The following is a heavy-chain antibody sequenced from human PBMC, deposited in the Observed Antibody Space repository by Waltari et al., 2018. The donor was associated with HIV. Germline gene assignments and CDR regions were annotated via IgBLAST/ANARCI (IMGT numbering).Heavy chain of an antibody. J-gene: IGHJ3*02. V-gene: IGHV5-51*01. D-gene: IGHD3-22*01. CDR3: ARPRYYDSSGDAFDI. Sequence: EVQLVQSGAEVKKPGESLKISCKGSGYSFTSYWIGWVRQMPGKGLGWMGANDPGDPDTTYRPSVQGQVTISADKSISTAYLQWSSLKASDTAMYYCARPRYYDSSGDAFDIWGQGTMVTVSS. CDR2: NDPGDPDT. CDR1: GYSFTSYW.